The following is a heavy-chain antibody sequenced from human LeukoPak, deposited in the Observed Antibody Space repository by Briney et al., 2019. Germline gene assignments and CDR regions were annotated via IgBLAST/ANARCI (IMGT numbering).Heavy chain of an antibody. CDR3: ARRAGMSVDY. V-gene: IGHV5-51*01. Sequence: GDSLKISCKGSGYSFTTYWIGWERQMPGKGLEWMGIIYPGDSDTRYSPSFQGQVTISADRSISTAYLQWSSLKASDTAMYYCARRAGMSVDYWGQGTLVTVSS. CDR1: GYSFTTYW. D-gene: IGHD6-19*01. CDR2: IYPGDSDT. J-gene: IGHJ4*02.